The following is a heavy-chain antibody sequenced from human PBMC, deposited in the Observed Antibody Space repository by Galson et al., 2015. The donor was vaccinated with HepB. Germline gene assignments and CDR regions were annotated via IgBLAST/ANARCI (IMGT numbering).Heavy chain of an antibody. CDR1: GGSISSGSYY. J-gene: IGHJ3*02. CDR2: IYTSGST. V-gene: IGHV4-61*02. CDR3: ARDQPGWAFDI. Sequence: TLSLTCTVSGGSISSGSYYWSWIRQPAGKGLEWIGRIYTSGSTNYNPSLKSRVTISVDTSKNQFSLKLSSVTAADTAVYYCARDQPGWAFDIWGQGTMVTVSS.